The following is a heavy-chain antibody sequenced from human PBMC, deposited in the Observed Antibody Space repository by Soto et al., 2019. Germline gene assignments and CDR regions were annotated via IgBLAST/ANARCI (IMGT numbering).Heavy chain of an antibody. J-gene: IGHJ5*02. CDR2: IMSSGSTI. D-gene: IGHD3-22*01. Sequence: GGSLRLSCAASGFTFSSYEMSWVRQAPGEGLEWVSYIMSSGSTIYYADSVKGRFTISRDNAKNSLYLQMNSLRAEDTAVYYCARDRRYYDSSGYYNWFDPWGQGTLVTVSS. CDR1: GFTFSSYE. CDR3: ARDRRYYDSSGYYNWFDP. V-gene: IGHV3-48*03.